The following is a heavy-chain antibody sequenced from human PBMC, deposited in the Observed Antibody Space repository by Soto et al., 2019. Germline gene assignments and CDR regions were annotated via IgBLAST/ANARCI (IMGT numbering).Heavy chain of an antibody. J-gene: IGHJ5*02. CDR1: GYTFTSYG. V-gene: IGHV1-18*04. Sequence: ASVKVSCKASGYTFTSYGISWVRQAPGQGLEWMGWISAYNGNTNYAQKLQGRVTMTTDTSTSTAYMELRSLRSDDTAVYYCARGGRITGTSLYNWLDPWGQGTLVTVSS. CDR3: ARGGRITGTSLYNWLDP. D-gene: IGHD1-7*01. CDR2: ISAYNGNT.